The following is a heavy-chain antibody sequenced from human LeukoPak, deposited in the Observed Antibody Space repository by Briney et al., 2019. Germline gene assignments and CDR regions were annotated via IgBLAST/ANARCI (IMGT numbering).Heavy chain of an antibody. J-gene: IGHJ4*02. V-gene: IGHV3-20*01. Sequence: GGSLRLSCAASGFTFDDYGMSWVRQAPGKGLEWVSGINWNGGSTGYADSVKGRFTISRVNAKNSLYLQMNSLRAEDTALYHCARGVYSSGYYYYTSFDYWGQGTLVTVSS. CDR2: INWNGGST. CDR1: GFTFDDYG. CDR3: ARGVYSSGYYYYTSFDY. D-gene: IGHD3-22*01.